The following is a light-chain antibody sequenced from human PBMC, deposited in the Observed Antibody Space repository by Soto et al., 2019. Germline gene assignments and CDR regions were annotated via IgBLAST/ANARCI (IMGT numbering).Light chain of an antibody. Sequence: QSVLTQPPSVSGAPGQRVTISCTGSSSNIGAGYDVHWYQQLPGTAPKLLIYGNSNRPSGVPDRFSGSKSGTSASLDITGLQAEDEADYYCQSYDSSLSGFYVFGPGTKLTVL. CDR1: SSNIGAGYD. V-gene: IGLV1-40*01. J-gene: IGLJ1*01. CDR3: QSYDSSLSGFYV. CDR2: GNS.